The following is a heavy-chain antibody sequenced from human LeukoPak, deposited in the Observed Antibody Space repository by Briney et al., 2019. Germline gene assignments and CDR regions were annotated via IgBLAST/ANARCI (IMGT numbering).Heavy chain of an antibody. CDR1: GGSISGYY. CDR3: ARVYSSGSDY. D-gene: IGHD6-19*01. J-gene: IGHJ4*02. Sequence: SETLSLTCTVPGGSISGYYLCWMRQPPGKGLEWVGYIYYSGSANYNPSLQRRATIPVAKSKNQFSLKLSSVNAGDKAVYFCARVYSSGSDYWGQGTLVTVSS. CDR2: IYYSGSA. V-gene: IGHV4-59*01.